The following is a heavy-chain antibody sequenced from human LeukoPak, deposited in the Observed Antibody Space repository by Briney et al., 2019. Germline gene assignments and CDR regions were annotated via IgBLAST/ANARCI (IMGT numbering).Heavy chain of an antibody. D-gene: IGHD6-19*01. J-gene: IGHJ4*02. Sequence: ASVKVSCKASGYTFTGYYMHWVRQAPGQGLEWMGWINPNSGGTNYAQKFQGRVTMTRDTSISTAYMELSRLRSDDTAVYYCAREKVVAVAGTVLRYFDYWGQGTLVTVSS. CDR1: GYTFTGYY. CDR2: INPNSGGT. CDR3: AREKVVAVAGTVLRYFDY. V-gene: IGHV1-2*02.